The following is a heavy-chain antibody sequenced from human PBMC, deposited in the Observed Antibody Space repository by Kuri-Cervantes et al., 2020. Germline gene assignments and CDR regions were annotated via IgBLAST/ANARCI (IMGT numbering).Heavy chain of an antibody. CDR1: GFTFSSYG. D-gene: IGHD3-10*01. Sequence: GGSLRLSCAASGFTFSSYGMHWVRQAPGKGLEWVAVIWYDGSNKYYADSVKGRFTISRDNSKNTLYLQMNSLRAEDPAVYYCAKGTGAGEYYYYGIDVWGQGTTVTVSS. CDR3: AKGTGAGEYYYYGIDV. CDR2: IWYDGSNK. V-gene: IGHV3-33*06. J-gene: IGHJ6*02.